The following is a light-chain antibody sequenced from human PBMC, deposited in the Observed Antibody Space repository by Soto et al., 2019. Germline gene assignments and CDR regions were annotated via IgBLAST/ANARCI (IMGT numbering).Light chain of an antibody. CDR2: EVS. CDR3: SSYSISTAYL. V-gene: IGLV2-14*01. CDR1: SSDIGGYNY. Sequence: QSVLTQPASVSGSPGHSITISCTGTSSDIGGYNYVSWYQQHPGKAPKLIIYEVSNRPSGVSNRFSASKSDNTASLIISGLQAEDEADYFCSSYSISTAYLFGTGTKVTVL. J-gene: IGLJ1*01.